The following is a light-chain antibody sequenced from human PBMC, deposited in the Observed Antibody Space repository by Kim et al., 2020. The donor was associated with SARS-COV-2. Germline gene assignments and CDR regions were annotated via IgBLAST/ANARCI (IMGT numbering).Light chain of an antibody. CDR3: QQYYSTPLT. CDR2: WAS. Sequence: DIVMTQSPDSLAVSLGERATINCKSSQSVLYSSNNKNYLAWYQQKPGQPPKLLIYWASTRESGVPDRFRGSGSGTDFTLTISSLQAEDVAVYYCQQYYSTPLTFGQGTKLEI. V-gene: IGKV4-1*01. CDR1: QSVLYSSNNKNY. J-gene: IGKJ2*01.